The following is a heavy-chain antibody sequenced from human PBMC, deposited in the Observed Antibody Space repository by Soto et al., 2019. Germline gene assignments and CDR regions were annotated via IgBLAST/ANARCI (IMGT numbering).Heavy chain of an antibody. CDR1: GFTFSSDS. D-gene: IGHD3-22*01. J-gene: IGHJ6*02. Sequence: GGSLRLSCAASGFTFSSDSMSWVRQAPGKGLQWVASIKRDGSEKYYVDSVKGRFTISRDNVKNSLSLQMNSLRAEDTAVYYCARDPYYYDSHYYYGMDVWGQGTTVTVSS. V-gene: IGHV3-7*01. CDR2: IKRDGSEK. CDR3: ARDPYYYDSHYYYGMDV.